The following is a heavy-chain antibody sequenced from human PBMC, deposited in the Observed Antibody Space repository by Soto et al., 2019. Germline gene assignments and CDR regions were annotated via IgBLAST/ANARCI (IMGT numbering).Heavy chain of an antibody. CDR2: IWFDGSNK. J-gene: IGHJ4*02. CDR1: GFTFSSYG. Sequence: QVQLVESGGGVVQPGKSLRLSCAASGFTFSSYGMHWVRQAPGKGLEWVAVIWFDGSNKFYADSVKGRFTISRDNSKNTVSLQMNSLRYADSDAYYCATTGPYWGQGTLVTVSS. CDR3: ATTGPY. V-gene: IGHV3-33*01.